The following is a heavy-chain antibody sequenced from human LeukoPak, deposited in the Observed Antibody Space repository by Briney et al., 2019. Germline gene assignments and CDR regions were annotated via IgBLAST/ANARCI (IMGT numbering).Heavy chain of an antibody. CDR3: ARARSCSSTSCFIGY. J-gene: IGHJ4*02. CDR2: ISGSGDST. V-gene: IGHV3-23*01. CDR1: GFTFSTYA. Sequence: GGSLRLSCAASGFTFSTYAMSWVRQAPGKGLEWVSGISGSGDSTYYADSAKGRFTISRDNSKNTLYLQMNSLRVEDTAIYYCARARSCSSTSCFIGYWGQGTLVTVSS. D-gene: IGHD2-2*01.